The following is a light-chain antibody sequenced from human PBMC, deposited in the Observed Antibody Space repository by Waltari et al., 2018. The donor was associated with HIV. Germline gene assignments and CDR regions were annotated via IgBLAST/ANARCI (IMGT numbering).Light chain of an antibody. V-gene: IGKV3-20*01. Sequence: EIVLTQSPGTLSLSPGERATLSCKVSQSVSSSYLAWYQQKVGQAPRLLIYGPATRATGIPDRFSGSGSGTEFTLTISRLEAEDFAVYYCQQYGSSPLTFGGGTKVEIK. CDR1: QSVSSSY. J-gene: IGKJ4*01. CDR3: QQYGSSPLT. CDR2: GPA.